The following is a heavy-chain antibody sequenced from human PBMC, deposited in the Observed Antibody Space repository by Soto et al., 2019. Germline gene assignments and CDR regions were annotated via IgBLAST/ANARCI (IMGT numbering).Heavy chain of an antibody. Sequence: QVQLVQSGAEVKKPGSSVKVSCKASGGTFSSYAISWVRQAPGQGLEWMGGIIPIFGTANYAQKFQGRVTITADESTSTGYMELSRLRSEETAVYYCARVWFYGSGSEEDYCGQGALVTVSS. J-gene: IGHJ4*02. D-gene: IGHD3-10*01. CDR3: ARVWFYGSGSEEDY. CDR2: IIPIFGTA. V-gene: IGHV1-69*01. CDR1: GGTFSSYA.